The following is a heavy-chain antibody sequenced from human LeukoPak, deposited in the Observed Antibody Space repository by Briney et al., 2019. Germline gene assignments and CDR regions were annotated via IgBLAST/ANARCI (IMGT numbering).Heavy chain of an antibody. CDR3: AKDDCSSTSCYYSASFDY. CDR2: ISGSGGST. J-gene: IGHJ4*02. Sequence: PGGSLRLSCAASGFTFSSYAMGWVSQAPGKGLEWVSAISGSGGSTYYADSVKGRFTISRDNSKNTLYLQMNSLRAEDTAVYYCAKDDCSSTSCYYSASFDYWGQGTLVTVSS. CDR1: GFTFSSYA. D-gene: IGHD2-2*01. V-gene: IGHV3-23*01.